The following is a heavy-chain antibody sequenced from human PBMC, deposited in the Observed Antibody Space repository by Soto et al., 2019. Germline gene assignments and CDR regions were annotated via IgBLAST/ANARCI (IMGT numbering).Heavy chain of an antibody. CDR2: IVVGSGNT. D-gene: IGHD3-3*01. J-gene: IGHJ6*02. V-gene: IGHV1-58*01. CDR3: AASSYDLWSGYYWPPPHGMDV. Sequence: GASVKVSCKASGFTFTSSAVQWVRQARGQRLEWIGWIVVGSGNTNYAQKFQERVTITRDMSTSTAYMELSSLRSEDTAVYYCAASSYDLWSGYYWPPPHGMDVWGQGTTVTVSS. CDR1: GFTFTSSA.